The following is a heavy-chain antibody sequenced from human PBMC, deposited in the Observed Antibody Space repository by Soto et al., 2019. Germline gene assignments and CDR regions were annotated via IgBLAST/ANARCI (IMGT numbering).Heavy chain of an antibody. D-gene: IGHD5-18*01. CDR1: GGTLSSYS. Sequence: QVQLVQSGAEVKKPGSSVKVSCKASGGTLSSYSISWERQAPGQGLEWMGRIIPILGLPNYEQKFQGRDTITAAKSTSTAYMELNSLRSEDTAVYYCASNAKGDTARVLGYGGQGTLVAVSS. V-gene: IGHV1-69*02. J-gene: IGHJ4*02. CDR2: IIPILGLP. CDR3: ASNAKGDTARVLGY.